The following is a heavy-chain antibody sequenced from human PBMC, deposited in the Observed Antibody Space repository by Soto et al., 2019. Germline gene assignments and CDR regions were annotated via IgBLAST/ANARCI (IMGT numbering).Heavy chain of an antibody. D-gene: IGHD5-18*01. CDR3: ARDLYSYGYPDY. CDR2: MSYDGSRK. V-gene: IGHV3-30*03. J-gene: IGHJ4*01. Sequence: QVPLVESGGGVVQPGRSLRLSCAASGFIFGAYGMHWVRQAPGKGLEWVAIMSYDGSRKYYADSVKGRFTISRDNSKNMLSLEMNSLRAEDTAVYYCARDLYSYGYPDYWGQGTLVTVSS. CDR1: GFIFGAYG.